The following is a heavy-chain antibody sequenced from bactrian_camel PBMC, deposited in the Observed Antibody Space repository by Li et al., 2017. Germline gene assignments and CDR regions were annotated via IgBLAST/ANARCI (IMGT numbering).Heavy chain of an antibody. CDR2: ISTDGVP. D-gene: IGHD3*01. CDR1: GYRYASYC. Sequence: HVQLVESGGGSVEAGGSLTLSCSASGYRYASYCMGWFRQAPGKEREGVASISTDGVPTYADSVKGRFTISQDRAKNTVHLQMNNLEPEDTAMYYCAAARTVYAGDVLGKNQYEYWGQGTQVTVS. CDR3: AAARTVYAGDVLGKNQYEY. J-gene: IGHJ4*01. V-gene: IGHV3S55*01.